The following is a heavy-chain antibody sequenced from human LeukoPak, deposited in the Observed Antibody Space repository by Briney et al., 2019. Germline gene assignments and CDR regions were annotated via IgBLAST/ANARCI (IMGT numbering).Heavy chain of an antibody. Sequence: SETLSLTCTVSGGSISSSSYYWGWIRQPPGKGLEWIGSIYYSGSTYYNPSLKSRVTTSVDTSKNQFSLKLSSVTAADTAVYYCARGAPMVRGVSDYFDYWGQGTLVTVSS. D-gene: IGHD3-10*01. V-gene: IGHV4-39*07. CDR1: GGSISSSSYY. CDR3: ARGAPMVRGVSDYFDY. J-gene: IGHJ4*02. CDR2: IYYSGST.